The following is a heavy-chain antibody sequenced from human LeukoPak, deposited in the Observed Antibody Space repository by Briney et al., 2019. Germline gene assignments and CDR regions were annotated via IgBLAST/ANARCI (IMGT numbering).Heavy chain of an antibody. J-gene: IGHJ5*02. CDR1: GFTFSSYA. Sequence: GGSLRLSCAASGFTFSSYAMSWVRQAPGKGLEWVSAISGSGSSTDYADPVKGRFTISRDNSKNTLFLQMNSLRAEDTAIYYCAKEEVPALGEAWFDPWGQGTLVTVSS. D-gene: IGHD2-2*01. CDR2: ISGSGSST. CDR3: AKEEVPALGEAWFDP. V-gene: IGHV3-23*01.